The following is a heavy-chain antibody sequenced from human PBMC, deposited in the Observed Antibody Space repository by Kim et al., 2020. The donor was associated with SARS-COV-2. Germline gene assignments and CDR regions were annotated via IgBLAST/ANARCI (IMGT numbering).Heavy chain of an antibody. CDR3: TSGYCSGGSCLHY. J-gene: IGHJ4*02. D-gene: IGHD2-15*01. V-gene: IGHV3-73*01. Sequence: YAASVKGRFTISRDDSKNTAYLQMNSLKTEDTAVYYCTSGYCSGGSCLHYWGQGTLVTVSS.